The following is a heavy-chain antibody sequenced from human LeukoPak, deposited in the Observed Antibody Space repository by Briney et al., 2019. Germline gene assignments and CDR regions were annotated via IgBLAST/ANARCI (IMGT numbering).Heavy chain of an antibody. J-gene: IGHJ4*02. Sequence: SDTLSLTCAVSGYSISSSNWWGWIRQPPGKGLEWIGYIYYSGSTNYNPSLKSRVTISVDTSKNQFSLKLSSVTAADTAVYYCARSTVTTFGDYWGQGTLVTVSS. V-gene: IGHV4-28*01. D-gene: IGHD4-17*01. CDR3: ARSTVTTFGDY. CDR2: IYYSGST. CDR1: GYSISSSNW.